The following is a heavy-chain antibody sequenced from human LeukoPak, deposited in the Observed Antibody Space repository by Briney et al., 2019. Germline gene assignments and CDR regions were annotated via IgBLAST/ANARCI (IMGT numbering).Heavy chain of an antibody. V-gene: IGHV3-48*01. D-gene: IGHD3-16*01. CDR2: ITSGSSTI. CDR1: GVTFSSYA. CDR3: ARDGGGDY. J-gene: IGHJ4*02. Sequence: GGSLRLSCAASGVTFSSYAMNWVRQAPGKGLEWVSYITSGSSTIYYADSVKGRFTISRDNAKNSLFLQMNSLRAEDTAVYYCARDGGGDYWGQGTLVTVSS.